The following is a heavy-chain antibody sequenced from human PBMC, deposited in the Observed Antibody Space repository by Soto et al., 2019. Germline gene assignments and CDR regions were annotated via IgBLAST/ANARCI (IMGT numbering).Heavy chain of an antibody. J-gene: IGHJ3*02. D-gene: IGHD1-26*01. CDR1: GYTFTSYG. Sequence: ASVKVSCKASGYTFTSYGISWVRQAPGQGLEWMGWISAYNGNTNYAQKLQGRVTMTTDTSTSTAYMELRSLRSDDTAVYYCAREAGRRGARYAFDIWGQGTMVTVSS. CDR2: ISAYNGNT. V-gene: IGHV1-18*01. CDR3: AREAGRRGARYAFDI.